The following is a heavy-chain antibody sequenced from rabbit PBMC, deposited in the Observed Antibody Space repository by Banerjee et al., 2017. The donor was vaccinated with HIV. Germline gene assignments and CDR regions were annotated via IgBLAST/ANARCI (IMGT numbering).Heavy chain of an antibody. CDR2: IYTGDGNT. CDR3: ARMDGSTDGSFNL. D-gene: IGHD7-1*01. V-gene: IGHV1S40*01. J-gene: IGHJ4*01. Sequence: QAPGKGLEWIAYIYTGDGNTYYASWAKGRFTISKTSSTAVTLQMTSLTAADTATYFCARMDGSTDGSFNLWGPGTLVTVS.